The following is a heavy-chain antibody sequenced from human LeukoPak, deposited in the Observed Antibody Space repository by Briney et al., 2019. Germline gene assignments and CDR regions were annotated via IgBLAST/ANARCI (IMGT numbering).Heavy chain of an antibody. V-gene: IGHV4-39*01. D-gene: IGHD2-21*01. CDR1: GGSISSSSWY. J-gene: IGHJ4*02. CDR2: IYYTGST. Sequence: SETLSLTCTVSGGSISSSSWYWDWIRQPPGKGLEWIGTIYYTGSTYYNPSLKSRVTISVDTSKDQFSLKLSSVTAADTAAYYCARLYCGGECYSGYFDYWGQGTLVTVSS. CDR3: ARLYCGGECYSGYFDY.